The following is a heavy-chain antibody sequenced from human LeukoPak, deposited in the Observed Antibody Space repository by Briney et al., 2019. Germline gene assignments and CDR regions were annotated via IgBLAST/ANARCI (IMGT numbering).Heavy chain of an antibody. CDR3: ARIGYSSSCFDY. J-gene: IGHJ4*02. V-gene: IGHV3-48*04. Sequence: GGSLRLSCAASGFTFSSYTMNWVRQPPGKGLEWVSNIGTSSTTIYYADSVKGRFTISRDNAKNSLYLQMNSLRAEDTAVYYCARIGYSSSCFDYWGQGTLVTVPS. CDR1: GFTFSSYT. D-gene: IGHD6-13*01. CDR2: IGTSSTTI.